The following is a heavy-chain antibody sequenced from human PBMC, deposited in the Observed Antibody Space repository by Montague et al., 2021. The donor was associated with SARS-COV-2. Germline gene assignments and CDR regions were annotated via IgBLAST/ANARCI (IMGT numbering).Heavy chain of an antibody. J-gene: IGHJ3*02. CDR3: ARLFYSSGWSENDAFDI. D-gene: IGHD6-19*01. Sequence: SETLSLTCTVSGGSIDSSSYHWDWIRQSPGKGLEGIGSIYYSGSTSYYNPSLKSRVTISADTSKNQFSLKLTSVTAADTAVYYCARLFYSSGWSENDAFDIWGQGTMVTVSS. CDR2: IYYSGSTS. CDR1: GGSIDSSSYH. V-gene: IGHV4-39*01.